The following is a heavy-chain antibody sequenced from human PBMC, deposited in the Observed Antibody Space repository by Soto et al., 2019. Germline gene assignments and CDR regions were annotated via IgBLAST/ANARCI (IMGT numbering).Heavy chain of an antibody. J-gene: IGHJ2*01. CDR3: ASGVYYYDSSGYYTDWYFDL. CDR2: ISYDGSNK. V-gene: IGHV3-30-3*01. CDR1: GFTFSSYA. D-gene: IGHD3-22*01. Sequence: QVQLVESGGGVVQPGRSLRLSCAASGFTFSSYAMHWVRQAPGKGLEWVAVISYDGSNKYYADSVKGRFTISRDNSKNTLYLQMNSRRAEDTAVYYCASGVYYYDSSGYYTDWYFDLWGRGTLVTVSS.